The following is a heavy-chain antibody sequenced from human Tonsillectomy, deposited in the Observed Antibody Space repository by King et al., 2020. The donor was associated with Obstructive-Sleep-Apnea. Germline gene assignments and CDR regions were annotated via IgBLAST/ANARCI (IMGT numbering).Heavy chain of an antibody. J-gene: IGHJ4*02. CDR3: ASYIRGWLALDY. Sequence: VQLQESGPGLVKPSQTLSLTCTVSGGSISSGAYYWSWIRQHPGKGLEWIGYIYYRGSTYYKPSLKSRVTISIDTSKNQFSLKLSSVTAADTAVYYCASYIRGWLALDYWGQGTLVTVSS. D-gene: IGHD5-12*01. CDR1: GGSISSGAYY. V-gene: IGHV4-31*03. CDR2: IYYRGST.